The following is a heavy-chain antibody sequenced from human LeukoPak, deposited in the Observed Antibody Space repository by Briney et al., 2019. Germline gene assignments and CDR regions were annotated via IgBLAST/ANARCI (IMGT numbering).Heavy chain of an antibody. Sequence: SETLSLTCTVSGGSISSYYWSWIRQPPGKGLEWIGYIYYSGSTNYNPSLESRVTISVDTSKNQFSLKLSSVTAADTAVYYCARNLIAAAFDYWGQGTLVTVSS. CDR2: IYYSGST. V-gene: IGHV4-59*12. J-gene: IGHJ4*02. CDR3: ARNLIAAAFDY. CDR1: GGSISSYY. D-gene: IGHD6-13*01.